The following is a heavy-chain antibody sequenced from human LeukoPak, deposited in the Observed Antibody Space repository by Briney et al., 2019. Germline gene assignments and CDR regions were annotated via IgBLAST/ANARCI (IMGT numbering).Heavy chain of an antibody. CDR3: ARDHKGGDGADAFDI. V-gene: IGHV3-74*01. Sequence: GGSLRLSCAASGFTFSIYWMHWVRQAPGKGLVWVSRISSEGSSTTYADSVKGRFTISRDNAKDTLYLQMNSLRAEDTALYYCARDHKGGDGADAFDIWGHGTMVTVSS. CDR2: ISSEGSST. D-gene: IGHD5-24*01. CDR1: GFTFSIYW. J-gene: IGHJ3*02.